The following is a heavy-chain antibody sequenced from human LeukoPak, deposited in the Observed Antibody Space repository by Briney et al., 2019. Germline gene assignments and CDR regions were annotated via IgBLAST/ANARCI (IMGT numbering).Heavy chain of an antibody. CDR2: ISSSSSYI. CDR1: GFTFSSYS. Sequence: GGSLRLSCAASGFTFSSYSMNWVRQAPGKGLEWVSSISSSSSYIYYTDSVKGRFTISRDNAKNSLYLQMNSLRAEDTAVYYCARDVVGATSDYYGMDVWGQGTTVTVSS. J-gene: IGHJ6*02. CDR3: ARDVVGATSDYYGMDV. D-gene: IGHD1-26*01. V-gene: IGHV3-21*01.